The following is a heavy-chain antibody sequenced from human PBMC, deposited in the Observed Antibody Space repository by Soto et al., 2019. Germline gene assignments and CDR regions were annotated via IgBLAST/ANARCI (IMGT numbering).Heavy chain of an antibody. V-gene: IGHV3-23*01. D-gene: IGHD3-3*01. J-gene: IGHJ6*02. Sequence: GGSLRLSCAASGFTFSSYVMSWVRQAPGKGLEWVSAISGSGGSTYYADSVKGRFTISRDNSKNTLYLQMNSLRAEDTAVYYCAKDAPRTTDDFWRGSPPTYGMDVWGQGTTVTVS. CDR3: AKDAPRTTDDFWRGSPPTYGMDV. CDR1: GFTFSSYV. CDR2: ISGSGGST.